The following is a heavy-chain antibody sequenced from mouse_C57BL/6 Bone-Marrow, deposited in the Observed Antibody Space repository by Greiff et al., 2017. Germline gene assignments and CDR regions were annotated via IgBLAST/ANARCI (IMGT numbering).Heavy chain of an antibody. J-gene: IGHJ4*01. V-gene: IGHV3-6*01. CDR2: ISYDGSN. D-gene: IGHD1-1*01. CDR3: ARDEGRYYGLYAMDY. Sequence: EVKLQESGPGLVKPSQSLSLTCSVTGYSITSGYYWNWIRQFPGNKLEWMGYISYDGSNNYNPSLKNRISITRDTSKNQFFLKLNSVTTEDTATYYCARDEGRYYGLYAMDYWGQGTSVTVSS. CDR1: GYSITSGYY.